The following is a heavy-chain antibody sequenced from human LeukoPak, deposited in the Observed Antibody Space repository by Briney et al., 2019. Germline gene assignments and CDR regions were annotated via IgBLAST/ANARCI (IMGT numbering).Heavy chain of an antibody. CDR3: ARPLSIAVAGRTFYDAFDI. CDR2: ITSSSSYI. Sequence: PGGSLRLSCAASGFTFRSYSMNCVPEAPGKGLEWGSSITSSSSYIYYADSVKGRFTISRDNAKNSLYLQMNSLRAEDTAVYYCARPLSIAVAGRTFYDAFDIWGQGTMVTVSS. V-gene: IGHV3-21*01. CDR1: GFTFRSYS. J-gene: IGHJ3*02. D-gene: IGHD6-19*01.